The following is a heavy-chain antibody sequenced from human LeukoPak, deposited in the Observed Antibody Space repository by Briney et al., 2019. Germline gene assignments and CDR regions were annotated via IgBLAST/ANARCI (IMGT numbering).Heavy chain of an antibody. J-gene: IGHJ6*03. CDR1: GFTFSSYW. Sequence: GGSLRLSCAASGFTFSSYWMSWVRQAPGKGLEWVANIKQDGSEKYYVDSVKGRFTISRGNAKNSLYLQMNSLRAEDTAVYYCARDQYSSGWNYYYYYYMDVWGKGTTVTISS. D-gene: IGHD6-19*01. CDR2: IKQDGSEK. V-gene: IGHV3-7*01. CDR3: ARDQYSSGWNYYYYYYMDV.